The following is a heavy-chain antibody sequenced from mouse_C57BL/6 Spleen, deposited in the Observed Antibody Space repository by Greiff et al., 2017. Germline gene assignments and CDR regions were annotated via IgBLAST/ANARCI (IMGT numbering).Heavy chain of an antibody. CDR1: GYSITSGYY. D-gene: IGHD6-1*01. V-gene: IGHV3-6*01. J-gene: IGHJ2*01. Sequence: EVKLQESGPGLVKPSQSLSLTCSVTGYSITSGYYWNWIRQFPGNKLEWMGYISYDGSNNYNPSLKNRISITRDTSKNQFFLKLNSVTTEDTATYYCARDSAYFDYWGQGTTLKVSS. CDR3: ARDSAYFDY. CDR2: ISYDGSN.